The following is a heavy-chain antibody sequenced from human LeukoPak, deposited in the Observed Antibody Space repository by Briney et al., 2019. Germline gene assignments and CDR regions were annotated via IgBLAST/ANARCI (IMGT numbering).Heavy chain of an antibody. CDR3: ARVTVETVQFDY. V-gene: IGHV3-23*01. Sequence: GGSLRLSCAASGFTFSSYAMSWVRQAPGKGLEWVSAISGSGGSTYYADSVKGRFTISRDNSKNTLYLQMNSLRAEDTAVYYCARVTVETVQFDYWGQGTLVTVSS. CDR1: GFTFSSYA. D-gene: IGHD4-11*01. CDR2: ISGSGGST. J-gene: IGHJ4*02.